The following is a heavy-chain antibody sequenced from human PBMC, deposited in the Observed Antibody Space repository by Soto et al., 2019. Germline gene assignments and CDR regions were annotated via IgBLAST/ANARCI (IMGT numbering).Heavy chain of an antibody. CDR2: ISSSSSYI. CDR3: ARLLGSGYAGVDY. Sequence: GGSLRLSCAASGFTFSSYSMNWVRQAPGKGLEWVSSISSSSSYIYYADSVKGRFTISRDNAKNSLYLQMNSLRAEDTAVYYCARLLGSGYAGVDYWGQGTLVTVYS. CDR1: GFTFSSYS. J-gene: IGHJ4*02. V-gene: IGHV3-21*01. D-gene: IGHD5-12*01.